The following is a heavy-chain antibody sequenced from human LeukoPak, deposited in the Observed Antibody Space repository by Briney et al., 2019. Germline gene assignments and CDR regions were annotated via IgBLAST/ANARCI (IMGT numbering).Heavy chain of an antibody. CDR2: IYSGGST. V-gene: IGHV3-66*01. CDR1: EFSVGSNY. CDR3: ARGPFGTIVGATGESDAFDI. J-gene: IGHJ3*02. D-gene: IGHD1-26*01. Sequence: PGGTLRLSCAASEFSVGSNYMTWVRQAPGKGLEWVSLIYSGGSTYYADSVKGRFTISRDNSKNTLYLQMNSLRAEDTAVYYCARGPFGTIVGATGESDAFDIWGQGTMVTVSS.